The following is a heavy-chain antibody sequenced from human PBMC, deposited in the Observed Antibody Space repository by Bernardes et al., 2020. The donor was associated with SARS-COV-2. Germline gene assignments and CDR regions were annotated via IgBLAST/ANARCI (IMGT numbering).Heavy chain of an antibody. V-gene: IGHV4-59*01. CDR1: GGSISSYY. CDR3: ARVDYYGSGSQFDP. Sequence: SETLSLTCTVSGGSISSYYWSWIRQPPGKGLEWIGYIYYSGSTNYNPSLKSRVTISVDTSKNQFSLKLSSLTAADTAVYYCARVDYYGSGSQFDPWGQGTLVTVSS. J-gene: IGHJ5*02. CDR2: IYYSGST. D-gene: IGHD3-10*01.